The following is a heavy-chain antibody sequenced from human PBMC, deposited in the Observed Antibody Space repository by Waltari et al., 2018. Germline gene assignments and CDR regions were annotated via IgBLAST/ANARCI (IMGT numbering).Heavy chain of an antibody. CDR3: VGGAMIVVIYYYMDV. CDR2: ISSSSSTI. V-gene: IGHV3-48*04. Sequence: EVQLVESGGGLVQPGGSLRLSCAASGFTFSSYSMNWVRQAPGKGLEWVSYISSSSSTIYYADSVKGRFTISRDNAKNSLYLQMNSLRAEDTAVYYCVGGAMIVVIYYYMDVWGKGTTVTVSS. D-gene: IGHD3-22*01. CDR1: GFTFSSYS. J-gene: IGHJ6*03.